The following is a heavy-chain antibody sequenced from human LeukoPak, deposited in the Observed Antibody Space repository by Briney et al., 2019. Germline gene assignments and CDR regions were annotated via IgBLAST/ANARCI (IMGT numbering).Heavy chain of an antibody. CDR2: ISSSSSYI. D-gene: IGHD6-13*01. V-gene: IGHV3-21*01. CDR3: ARDTSSWYGYDY. CDR1: GFIFSNYW. Sequence: GGSLRLSCAASGFIFSNYWMHWVRQAPGKGLEWVSSISSSSSYIYYADSVKGRFTISRDNAKNSLYLQMNSLRAEDTAVYYCARDTSSWYGYDYWGQGTLVTVSS. J-gene: IGHJ4*02.